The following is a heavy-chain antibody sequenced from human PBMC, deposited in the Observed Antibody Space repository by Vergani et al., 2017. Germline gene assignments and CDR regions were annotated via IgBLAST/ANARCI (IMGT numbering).Heavy chain of an antibody. CDR2: IYTSGST. V-gene: IGHV4-4*09. CDR3: ARLNVGATDAFDI. D-gene: IGHD1-26*01. Sequence: QVQLQESGPGLVKPSETLSLTCTVSGGSISSYYWSWIRQPPGKGLEWIGYIYTSGSTNYNPSLKSRVTISVDTSKNQFSLKLSAVTAADTAVYYCARLNVGATDAFDIWGQGTMVTVSS. J-gene: IGHJ3*02. CDR1: GGSISSYY.